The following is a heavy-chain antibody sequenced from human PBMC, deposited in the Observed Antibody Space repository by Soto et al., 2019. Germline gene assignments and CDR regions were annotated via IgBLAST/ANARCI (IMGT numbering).Heavy chain of an antibody. Sequence: EVHLVESGGGLVQPGGSLTLSCAASGFTFSISWMNWVRQAPGKGLEWVANIKGDGSEKYYVDSVKGRFTISRDNAKNSLYLQMNSLRAEDKAVYYCAAGFPPDFWGQGTLVTVSS. CDR3: AAGFPPDF. D-gene: IGHD2-21*01. J-gene: IGHJ4*02. CDR2: IKGDGSEK. CDR1: GFTFSISW. V-gene: IGHV3-7*01.